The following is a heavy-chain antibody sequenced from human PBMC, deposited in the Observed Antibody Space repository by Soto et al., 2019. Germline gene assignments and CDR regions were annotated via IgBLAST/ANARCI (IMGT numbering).Heavy chain of an antibody. Sequence: QITLKESGPTLVKPTQTLTLACTFSGFSLSASGFGVSWFRQPPGKAPEWLAVIYWDDQKRYSPSLESRLTVSKDTSGNKVVVTITNLDPSDTDSYFCSHYKRLRHLADADRREAFDIWGQGSTVTVSS. D-gene: IGHD1-20*01. V-gene: IGHV2-5*02. J-gene: IGHJ3*02. CDR2: IYWDDQK. CDR1: GFSLSASGFG. CDR3: SHYKRLRHLADADRREAFDI.